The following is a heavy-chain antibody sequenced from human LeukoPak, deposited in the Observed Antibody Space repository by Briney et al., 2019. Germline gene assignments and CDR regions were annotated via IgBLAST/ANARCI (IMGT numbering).Heavy chain of an antibody. Sequence: GGSLRLSCAASEFSFSNYAMSWVRQAPGKGLEWVSAISGSGGGTYYADSVKGRLTISRDNSKNTLYLQMSSLRAEDTAVYYCAKAFSAYENWPPNWFDPWGQGTLVTVSS. V-gene: IGHV3-23*01. J-gene: IGHJ5*02. CDR1: EFSFSNYA. CDR2: ISGSGGGT. CDR3: AKAFSAYENWPPNWFDP. D-gene: IGHD5-12*01.